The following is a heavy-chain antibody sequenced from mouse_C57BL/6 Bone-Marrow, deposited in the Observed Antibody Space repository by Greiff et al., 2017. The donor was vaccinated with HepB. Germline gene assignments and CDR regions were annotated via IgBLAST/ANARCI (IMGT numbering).Heavy chain of an antibody. V-gene: IGHV1-55*01. D-gene: IGHD1-1*01. CDR3: ARCPHYYYGYFDV. CDR1: GYTFTSYW. CDR2: IYPGSGST. Sequence: QVHVKQPGAELVKPGASVKMSCKASGYTFTSYWITWVKQRPGQGLEWIGDIYPGSGSTNYNEKFKSKATLTVDTSSSTAYMQLSSLTSEDSAVYYCARCPHYYYGYFDVWGTGTTVTVSS. J-gene: IGHJ1*03.